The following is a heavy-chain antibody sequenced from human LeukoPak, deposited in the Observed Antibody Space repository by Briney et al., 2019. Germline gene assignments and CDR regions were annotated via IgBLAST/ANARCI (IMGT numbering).Heavy chain of an antibody. Sequence: GSLRLSCVSSGLDVSGTYMGWIRQAPGKGLEWISTAFVGGDTYYADSVEGRFTLSKDISTNTMYLQMDGLRPEDTAVYFCARDQLDHWGQGALVSVSP. CDR3: ARDQLDH. J-gene: IGHJ5*02. CDR2: AFVGGDT. V-gene: IGHV3-53*01. CDR1: GLDVSGTY.